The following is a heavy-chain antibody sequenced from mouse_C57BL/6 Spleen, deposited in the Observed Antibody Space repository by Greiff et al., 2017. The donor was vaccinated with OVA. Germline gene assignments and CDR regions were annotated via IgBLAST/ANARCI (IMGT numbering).Heavy chain of an antibody. Sequence: VKLMESGAELVKPGASVKISYKASGYAFSSYWLNWVKQRPGKGLEWIGQIYPGDGDTNYNGKFKGKATLTADKSSSTAYMQLSSLTSEDSAVYFCAREEGFDYWGQGTTLTVSS. CDR1: GYAFSSYW. CDR3: AREEGFDY. CDR2: IYPGDGDT. V-gene: IGHV1-80*01. J-gene: IGHJ2*01.